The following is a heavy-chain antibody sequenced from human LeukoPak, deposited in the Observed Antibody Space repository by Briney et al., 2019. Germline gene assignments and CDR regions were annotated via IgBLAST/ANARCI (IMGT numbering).Heavy chain of an antibody. V-gene: IGHV3-43*02. J-gene: IGHJ5*01. CDR1: GFSFDDYA. D-gene: IGHD3-22*01. CDR2: ISGDGGST. Sequence: GGSLRLSCAVPGFSFDDYAIHWVRQAPGKGLEWVSFISGDGGSTFYADSVKGRFPICRDNRENSLYLQLSSLRSEDTALYYCARESDSSGWYDSWGQGPLVTVSS. CDR3: ARESDSSGWYDS.